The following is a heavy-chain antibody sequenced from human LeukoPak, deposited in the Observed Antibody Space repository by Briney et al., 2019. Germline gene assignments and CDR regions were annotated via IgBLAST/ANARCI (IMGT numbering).Heavy chain of an antibody. CDR1: GFTFSSYW. J-gene: IGHJ2*01. Sequence: GSLRLSCAASGFTFSSYWMSWVRQAPGKGLEWVANIKQDGSEKYYVDSVKGRFTISRDNAKNSLYLQMNSLRAEDTAVYYCARDGVVGANLVGYFDLWGRGTLVTVSS. V-gene: IGHV3-7*01. CDR3: ARDGVVGANLVGYFDL. D-gene: IGHD1-26*01. CDR2: IKQDGSEK.